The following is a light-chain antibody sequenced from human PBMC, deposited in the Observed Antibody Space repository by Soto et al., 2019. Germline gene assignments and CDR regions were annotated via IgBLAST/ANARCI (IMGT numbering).Light chain of an antibody. V-gene: IGLV1-44*01. CDR1: SSNIGTNT. J-gene: IGLJ2*01. CDR2: TND. CDR3: SAWDGSLNAVL. Sequence: QSVLTQPPSASGTPGQRVTISCSGSSSNIGTNTVNWYRQLPGTSPTLLIYTNDQRPSGVPDRFSGSKSGTSASLAINGLQSEDEADYYGSAWDGSLNAVLFGGGTKLTVL.